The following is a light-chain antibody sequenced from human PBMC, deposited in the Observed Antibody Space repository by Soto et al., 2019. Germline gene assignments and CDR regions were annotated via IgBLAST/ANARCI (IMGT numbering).Light chain of an antibody. Sequence: QSVLTQPPSASGTPGQRVTISCSGSSSNIGSNFVYWYQLLPGTAPRLLIYSIDQRPSGVPDRFSGSKSGTSASLAISVLRSEDEADYYCASWDDSRRGVFGGGTKLTVL. CDR2: SID. CDR3: ASWDDSRRGV. CDR1: SSNIGSNF. V-gene: IGLV1-47*02. J-gene: IGLJ2*01.